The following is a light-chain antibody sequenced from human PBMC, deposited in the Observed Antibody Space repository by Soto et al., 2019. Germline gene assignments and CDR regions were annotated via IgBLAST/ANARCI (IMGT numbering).Light chain of an antibody. Sequence: DFQMTQSPSSLSASVGDRVSITCRASQSIGTSLNWYQQKPGKAPKLLIYSASTLQGGGRSRFSGSGSGTDFTLTISSLQPEDFATYYCQQSYTAPFTFGPGTKVDVK. CDR3: QQSYTAPFT. CDR1: QSIGTS. V-gene: IGKV1-39*01. CDR2: SAS. J-gene: IGKJ3*01.